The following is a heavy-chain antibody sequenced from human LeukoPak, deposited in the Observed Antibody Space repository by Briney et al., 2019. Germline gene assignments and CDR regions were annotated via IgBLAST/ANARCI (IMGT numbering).Heavy chain of an antibody. CDR2: IYYSGST. J-gene: IGHJ4*02. CDR1: GFTFSNYS. V-gene: IGHV4-59*01. CDR3: ARGVVTAPQTFDY. D-gene: IGHD2-21*02. Sequence: GSLRLSCAASGFTFSNYSMNWVRQPPGKGLEWIGYIYYSGSTPYNPSLKSRVTMAVDTSKNQFSLKLSSVTAADTAVYYCARGVVTAPQTFDYWGQGALVTVSS.